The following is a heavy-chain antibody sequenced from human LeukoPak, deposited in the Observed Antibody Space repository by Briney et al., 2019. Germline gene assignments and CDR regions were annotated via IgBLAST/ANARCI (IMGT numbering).Heavy chain of an antibody. Sequence: SETLSLTCAVSGGSISRSNWWSWVRQPPGKGLEWIGEIYHSGSTNYNPSLKSRVTISVDKSKNQFSLKLSSVTAADTAVYYCARVGRYCSSTSCYTPLGRKKNAFDIWGQGTMVTVSS. V-gene: IGHV4-4*02. CDR1: GGSISRSNW. J-gene: IGHJ3*02. CDR2: IYHSGST. CDR3: ARVGRYCSSTSCYTPLGRKKNAFDI. D-gene: IGHD2-2*02.